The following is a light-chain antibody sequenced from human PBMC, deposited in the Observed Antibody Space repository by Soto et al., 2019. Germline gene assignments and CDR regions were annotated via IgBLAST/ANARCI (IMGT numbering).Light chain of an antibody. V-gene: IGLV1-47*01. J-gene: IGLJ3*02. CDR1: SSNIGSNY. CDR2: RNN. Sequence: QSVLTQPPSASGTRGQRVTISCSGSSSNIGSNYVYWYQQLPGTAPKLLIYRNNQRPSGVPDRFSGSKSGTSASLAISGLRSEDEADYYCATWDDSLSGLVFGGGTKVTVL. CDR3: ATWDDSLSGLV.